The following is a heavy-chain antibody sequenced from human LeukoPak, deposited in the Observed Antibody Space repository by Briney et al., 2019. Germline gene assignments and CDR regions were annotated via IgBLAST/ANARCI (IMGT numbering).Heavy chain of an antibody. CDR1: GFTVSSNH. CDR2: VYSGGST. J-gene: IGHJ3*02. CDR3: ARGGWIQLWYGCAFDI. Sequence: PGVSLRLSCAASGFTVSSNHMSWVRQAPGKGLEWVSVVYSGGSTYYADSVKGRFTISRDNSKNTLYLQMNSLRAEDTAVYYCARGGWIQLWYGCAFDIWGQGTMVTVSS. D-gene: IGHD5-18*01. V-gene: IGHV3-66*01.